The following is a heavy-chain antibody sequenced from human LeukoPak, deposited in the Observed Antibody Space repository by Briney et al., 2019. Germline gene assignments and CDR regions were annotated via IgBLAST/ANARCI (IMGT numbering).Heavy chain of an antibody. J-gene: IGHJ4*02. CDR1: GGSISSGDYY. CDR3: ARQHCSGGRCFYNDY. D-gene: IGHD2-15*01. Sequence: SETLSLTCTVSGGSISSGDYYWNWIRQHPGKGLEWIGYIYSSGSTYYNPSLKSRVTISVDTSKTQFFLNLRSMTVADTAVYYCARQHCSGGRCFYNDYWGQGTLVTVSS. V-gene: IGHV4-31*03. CDR2: IYSSGST.